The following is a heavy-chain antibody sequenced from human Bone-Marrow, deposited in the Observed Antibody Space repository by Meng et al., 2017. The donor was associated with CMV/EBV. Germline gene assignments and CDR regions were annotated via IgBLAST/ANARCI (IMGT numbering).Heavy chain of an antibody. CDR3: TRVGLAMDV. CDR2: IYSCGST. Sequence: GESLKISCAASGFTVSSNYMSWVRQAPGKGLEWVSVIYSCGSTYYADSVKGRFTISRDNAKNSLYLQMNSLRDEDTALYYCTRVGLAMDVWGQGTTVTVSS. J-gene: IGHJ6*02. V-gene: IGHV3-53*05. CDR1: GFTVSSNY.